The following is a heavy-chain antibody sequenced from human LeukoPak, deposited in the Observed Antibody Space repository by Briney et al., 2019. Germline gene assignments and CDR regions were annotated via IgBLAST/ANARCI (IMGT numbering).Heavy chain of an antibody. CDR3: ASPDYGDYHQMEYFQH. Sequence: SETLSLPCTVSGGSISSSSYYWGWIRQPPGKGLEGIRSIYYSRSTYYNTSPKSPVTISVDTSKNQFSLKLSSVTAADTAVYSCASPDYGDYHQMEYFQHWGRGILVTVSS. CDR2: IYYSRST. D-gene: IGHD4-17*01. CDR1: GGSISSSSYY. J-gene: IGHJ1*01. V-gene: IGHV4-39*01.